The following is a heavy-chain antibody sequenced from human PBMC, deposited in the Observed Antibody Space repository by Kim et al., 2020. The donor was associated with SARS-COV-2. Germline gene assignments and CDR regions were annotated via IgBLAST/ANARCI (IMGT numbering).Heavy chain of an antibody. CDR3: ARGRCLDGSGSYYTPLCAFDI. J-gene: IGHJ3*02. Sequence: SETLSLTCTVSGGSISSYYWSWIRQPPGKGLEWIGYIYYSGSTNYNPSLKSRVTISVDTSKNQFSLKLSSVTAADTAVYYCARGRCLDGSGSYYTPLCAFDIWGQGTMVTVSS. CDR2: IYYSGST. V-gene: IGHV4-59*01. D-gene: IGHD3-10*01. CDR1: GGSISSYY.